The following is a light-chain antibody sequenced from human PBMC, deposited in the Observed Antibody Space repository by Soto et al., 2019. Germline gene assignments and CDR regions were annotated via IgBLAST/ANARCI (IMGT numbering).Light chain of an antibody. V-gene: IGKV3-20*01. CDR2: GAS. Sequence: EIVLTQSPGTLSLSPGERATLSCRASQSVSSSYLAWYQQKPGQAPRLLIYGASSRATGIPDRFSGSGSGTDFTLTISRLEPEDFAVYWCQQYARSPWTFGQGTKVEI. CDR1: QSVSSSY. CDR3: QQYARSPWT. J-gene: IGKJ1*01.